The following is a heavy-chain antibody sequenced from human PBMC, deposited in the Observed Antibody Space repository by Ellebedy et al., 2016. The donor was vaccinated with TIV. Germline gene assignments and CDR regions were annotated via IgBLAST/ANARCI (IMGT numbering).Heavy chain of an antibody. D-gene: IGHD2-21*02. CDR3: AREGIGVTTGAFDI. CDR1: GYTFTGYY. Sequence: AASVKVSCKASGYTFTGYYMHWVRQAPGQGLEWMGWINPNSGGTNYAQKFQGRVTMTRDTSISTAYMELSRLRADDTAVYYCAREGIGVTTGAFDIWGQGTMVTVSS. V-gene: IGHV1-2*02. CDR2: INPNSGGT. J-gene: IGHJ3*02.